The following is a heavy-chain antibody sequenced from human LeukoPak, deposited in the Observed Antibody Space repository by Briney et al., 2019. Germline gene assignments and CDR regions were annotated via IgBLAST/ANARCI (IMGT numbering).Heavy chain of an antibody. D-gene: IGHD7-27*01. V-gene: IGHV3-48*01. Sequence: GGSLRLSYAASGFTFSSYSMNWVRQAPGKGLEWVSYISSSSSTIYYADSVKGRFTISRDNAKNSLYLQMNSLRAEDTAVYYCASDPPWADDAFDMWGQGTMVTVSS. J-gene: IGHJ3*02. CDR2: ISSSSSTI. CDR3: ASDPPWADDAFDM. CDR1: GFTFSSYS.